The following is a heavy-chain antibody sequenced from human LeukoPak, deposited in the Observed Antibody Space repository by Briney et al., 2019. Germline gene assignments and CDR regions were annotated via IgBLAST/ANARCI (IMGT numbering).Heavy chain of an antibody. J-gene: IGHJ4*02. CDR2: IYYSGST. CDR1: GGSISSGGYC. Sequence: SETLSLTCTVSGGSISSGGYCWSWIRQHPGKGLEWIGNIYYSGSTYYNPSLKSRVIISVDTFKNQFSLKVSSVTAADTAVYYCARDTTLDYWGQGTLVTVSS. V-gene: IGHV4-31*03. D-gene: IGHD1-1*01. CDR3: ARDTTLDY.